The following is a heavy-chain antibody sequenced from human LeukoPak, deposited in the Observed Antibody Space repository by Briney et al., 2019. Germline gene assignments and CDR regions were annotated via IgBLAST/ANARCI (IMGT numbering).Heavy chain of an antibody. CDR1: GFTFSSYK. V-gene: IGHV3-48*01. CDR2: ISSSGSTI. Sequence: GGPLRLSCAASGFTFSSYKMNWGREARGKVLEGVSYISSSGSTIYYADSVKGQFTISRNNSKNTLYLKMNSLRAEDTAVYYCAKGPLLWNWGQGTLVTVSS. D-gene: IGHD2/OR15-2a*01. CDR3: AKGPLLWN. J-gene: IGHJ4*02.